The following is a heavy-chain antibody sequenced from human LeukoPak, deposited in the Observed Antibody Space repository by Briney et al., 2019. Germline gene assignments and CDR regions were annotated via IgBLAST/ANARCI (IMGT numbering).Heavy chain of an antibody. CDR2: INPSGGST. CDR3: ARESRGYYYSSGRKYYYGMDV. V-gene: IGHV1-46*01. J-gene: IGHJ6*02. Sequence: ASVKVSCKASGYTFTSYYMHWVRQAPGQGLEWMGIINPSGGSTSYAQKFQGRVTMTRDTSTSTVYMELSSLRSEDTAVYYCARESRGYYYSSGRKYYYGMDVWGQGTTVTVSS. D-gene: IGHD6-19*01. CDR1: GYTFTSYY.